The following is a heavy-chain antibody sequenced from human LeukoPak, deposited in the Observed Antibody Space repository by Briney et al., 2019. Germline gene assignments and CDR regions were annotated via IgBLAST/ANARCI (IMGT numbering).Heavy chain of an antibody. D-gene: IGHD3-10*01. CDR1: GGSFSGYY. CDR3: ARGQSRGVRGVIISRYWFDP. Sequence: PSETLSLTCAVYGGSFSGYYWSWIRQPPGKGLEWIGEINHSGSTNYNPSLKSRVTISADTSKNQFSLKLSSVTAADTAVYYCARGQSRGVRGVIISRYWFDPWGQGTLVTVSS. J-gene: IGHJ5*02. CDR2: INHSGST. V-gene: IGHV4-34*01.